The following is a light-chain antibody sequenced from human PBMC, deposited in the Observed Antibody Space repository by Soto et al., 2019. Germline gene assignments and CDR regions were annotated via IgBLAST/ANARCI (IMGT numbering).Light chain of an antibody. CDR1: SSDVGGYNY. V-gene: IGLV2-14*03. J-gene: IGLJ1*01. CDR2: DVT. CDR3: SSYTGSNTYV. Sequence: QSALTQPASVSGSPGQSITISCTGTSSDVGGYNYVSWYQQHPGKAPKLLIYDVTNRPSGVSNRFSGSKSGNTASLTISGLQAEDGADYYCSSYTGSNTYVFGTGTKLTVL.